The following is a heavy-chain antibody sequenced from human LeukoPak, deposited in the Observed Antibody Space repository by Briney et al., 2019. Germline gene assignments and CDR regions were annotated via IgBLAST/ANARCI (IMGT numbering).Heavy chain of an antibody. CDR1: GFTFSSYA. V-gene: IGHV3-30*18. Sequence: GGSLRLSCAASGFTFSSYAMSWVRQAPGKGLEWVAAISYDGSNEYYRDSVKGRFNISRDNSKNTLYLQINSLRAEDTAVYYCAKDTRSSGSTPAYYFDNWGQGTLVTVSS. J-gene: IGHJ4*02. D-gene: IGHD6-19*01. CDR3: AKDTRSSGSTPAYYFDN. CDR2: ISYDGSNE.